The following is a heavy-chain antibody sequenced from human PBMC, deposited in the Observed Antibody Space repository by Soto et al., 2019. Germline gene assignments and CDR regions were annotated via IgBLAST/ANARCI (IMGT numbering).Heavy chain of an antibody. CDR3: AKDRRGGGCY. Sequence: QVQLVESGGGVVQPGRSLRLSCAASGFTFSSYGMRWVRQAPGKGLEWVAVISYDGSNKYYADSVKGRFTISRDNSKNTLYLEMNSRGAEATGVYYCAKDRRGGGCYWGQGTLVTVSA. CDR1: GFTFSSYG. D-gene: IGHD1-26*01. J-gene: IGHJ1*01. V-gene: IGHV3-30*18. CDR2: ISYDGSNK.